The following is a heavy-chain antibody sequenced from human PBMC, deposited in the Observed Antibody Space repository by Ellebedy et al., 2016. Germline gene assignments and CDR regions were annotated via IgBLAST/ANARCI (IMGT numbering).Heavy chain of an antibody. V-gene: IGHV3-15*01. Sequence: GGSLRLSCAASGFTFINAWMSWVRQAPGKGLEWVGRIKSKLDGETTDYAAPVKGRFTISRDDSTNTLFLQMNSLKTEDTAVYYCISYYYGSRSSLPGGFDYWGLGTLVTVSS. J-gene: IGHJ4*02. CDR2: IKSKLDGETT. D-gene: IGHD3-10*01. CDR1: GFTFINAW. CDR3: ISYYYGSRSSLPGGFDY.